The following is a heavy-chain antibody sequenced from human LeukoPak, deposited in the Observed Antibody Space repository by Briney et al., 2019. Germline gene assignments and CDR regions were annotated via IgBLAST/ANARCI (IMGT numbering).Heavy chain of an antibody. CDR3: ARDRPQKNYVPRNDAFDI. CDR1: GYTFTSYG. J-gene: IGHJ3*02. D-gene: IGHD3-16*01. Sequence: ASVKVSCKASGYTFTSYGISWVRQAPGQGLEWMGWISAYNGNINYAQKLQGRVTMTTDTSTSTAYMELRSLRSDDTAVYYCARDRPQKNYVPRNDAFDIWGQGTMVTVSS. CDR2: ISAYNGNI. V-gene: IGHV1-18*01.